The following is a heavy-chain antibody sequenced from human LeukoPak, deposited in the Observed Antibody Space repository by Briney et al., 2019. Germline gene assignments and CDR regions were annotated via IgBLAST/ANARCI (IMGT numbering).Heavy chain of an antibody. V-gene: IGHV4-34*01. D-gene: IGHD5-18*01. CDR1: GGSFSGYY. CDR2: INHSGST. J-gene: IGHJ4*02. Sequence: PSETLSLTCAVYGGSFSGYYWSWIRQPPGKGLERIGEINHSGSTNYNPSLKSRVTISVDTSKNQFSLKLSSVTAADTAVYYCARGSTRGYSYGYAFDYWGQGTLVTVSS. CDR3: ARGSTRGYSYGYAFDY.